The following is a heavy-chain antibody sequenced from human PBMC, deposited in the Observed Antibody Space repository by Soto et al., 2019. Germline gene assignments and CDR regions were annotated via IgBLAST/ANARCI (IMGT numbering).Heavy chain of an antibody. Sequence: PGESLKICCKGSGYSFTSYWIGWVRQVPGKGLEWMGIIYPGDSDTRYSPSFQGQVTISADKSISTAYLQWSSLKASDTAMYYCARQGGYCSGGSCYYYYMDVWGKGTTVTVSS. V-gene: IGHV5-51*01. CDR1: GYSFTSYW. CDR3: ARQGGYCSGGSCYYYYMDV. D-gene: IGHD2-15*01. CDR2: IYPGDSDT. J-gene: IGHJ6*03.